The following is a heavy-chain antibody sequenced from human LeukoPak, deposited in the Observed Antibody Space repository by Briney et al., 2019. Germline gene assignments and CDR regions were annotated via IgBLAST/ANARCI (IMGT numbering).Heavy chain of an antibody. Sequence: SETLSLTCTVSGGSISSYYWSWIRQPPGEGLEWIGYIYYSGSTNYNPSLKSRVTISVDTSKNQFSLKLSSVTAADTAVYYCARAVSDRRFWYFDLWGRGTLVTVSS. CDR2: IYYSGST. CDR3: ARAVSDRRFWYFDL. CDR1: GGSISSYY. J-gene: IGHJ2*01. V-gene: IGHV4-59*01. D-gene: IGHD1-26*01.